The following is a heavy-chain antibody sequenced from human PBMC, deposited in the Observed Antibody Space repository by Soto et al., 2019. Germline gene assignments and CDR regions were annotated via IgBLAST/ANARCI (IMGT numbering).Heavy chain of an antibody. J-gene: IGHJ3*01. CDR1: GFTFSSND. V-gene: IGHV3-53*01. CDR2: IYSGGST. CDR3: ATRPLLPGAP. D-gene: IGHD3-22*01. Sequence: EGQLVESGGGLIQPGGSLRLYCAASGFTFSSNDMNWVRQAPGKGLEWVSLIYSGGSTYYADSVKGRFTISRDNSKNTLYLQMSSLRAEDTAVYYCATRPLLPGAPWGQGTMVTVSS.